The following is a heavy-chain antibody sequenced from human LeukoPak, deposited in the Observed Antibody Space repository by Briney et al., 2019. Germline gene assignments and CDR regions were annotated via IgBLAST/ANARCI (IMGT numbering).Heavy chain of an antibody. V-gene: IGHV4-39*07. CDR1: GGSISSSSYY. J-gene: IGHJ5*02. D-gene: IGHD4-17*01. CDR2: IYYSGST. Sequence: SETLSLTCTVSGGSISSSSYYWGWIRQPPGKGLEWIGSIYYSGSTYYNPSLKSRVTISVDTSKNQFSLKLSSVTAADTAVYYCARGRANPGQYGDYGVNWFDPWGQGTLVTVSS. CDR3: ARGRANPGQYGDYGVNWFDP.